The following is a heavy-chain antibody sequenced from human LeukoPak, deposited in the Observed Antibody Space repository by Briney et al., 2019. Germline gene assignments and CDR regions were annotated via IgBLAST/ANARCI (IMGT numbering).Heavy chain of an antibody. CDR1: GGSISSSSYY. Sequence: SETLSLTCTVSGGSISSSSYYWGWIRQPPGKGLEWIGSIYYSGSTYYNPSLKSRVTISVDTSKNQFSLKLSSVTAADTAVYYCARDPLASEYSSSSGEYWGQGTLVTVSS. D-gene: IGHD6-6*01. CDR3: ARDPLASEYSSSSGEY. CDR2: IYYSGST. J-gene: IGHJ4*02. V-gene: IGHV4-39*07.